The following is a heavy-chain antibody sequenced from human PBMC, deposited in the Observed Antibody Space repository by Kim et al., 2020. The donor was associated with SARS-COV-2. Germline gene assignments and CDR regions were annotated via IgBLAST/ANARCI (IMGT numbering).Heavy chain of an antibody. D-gene: IGHD5-12*01. CDR3: AISGSYGGSRGFDS. Sequence: SETLSLTCSVSGGSIYSSDYWGWIRQSPGKGLEWIASISYRGNTYYNPSLQSRVTISVDTSKTQFSLNLQSVTAADTAIYRCAISGSYGGSRGFDSWGPGTLVTVSS. CDR2: ISYRGNT. CDR1: GGSIYSSDY. J-gene: IGHJ4*02. V-gene: IGHV4-39*01.